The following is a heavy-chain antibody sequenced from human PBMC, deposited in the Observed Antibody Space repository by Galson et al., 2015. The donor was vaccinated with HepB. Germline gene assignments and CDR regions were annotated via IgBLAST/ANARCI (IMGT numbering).Heavy chain of an antibody. J-gene: IGHJ4*02. V-gene: IGHV1-18*04. CDR2: ISNYNGDT. CDR3: ARAYYGSNSESRD. CDR1: GYTFTSYG. D-gene: IGHD2-21*02. Sequence: SVKVSCKGSGYTFTSYGFNWVRQAPGQGLEWMGWISNYNGDTRYARQFQGRVTMTTDTSTSTAYMELRGLRSDDTAVYYCARAYYGSNSESRDWGQGTLVIVSS.